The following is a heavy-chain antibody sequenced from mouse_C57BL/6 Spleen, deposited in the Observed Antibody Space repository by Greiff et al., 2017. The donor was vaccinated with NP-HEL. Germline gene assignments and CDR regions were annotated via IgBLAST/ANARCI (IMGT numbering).Heavy chain of an antibody. J-gene: IGHJ2*01. V-gene: IGHV1-82*01. CDR1: GYAFSSSW. D-gene: IGHD1-1*01. Sequence: VQLQQSGPELVKPGASVKISCTASGYAFSSSWMHWVKQRPGQGLEWIGRIYPGDGDTNYNGKFKGKATLTADKSSSTAYLQLSSLTSEDSAVYYCARADPSYYVGPYYFDYWGQGTTLTVSS. CDR3: ARADPSYYVGPYYFDY. CDR2: IYPGDGDT.